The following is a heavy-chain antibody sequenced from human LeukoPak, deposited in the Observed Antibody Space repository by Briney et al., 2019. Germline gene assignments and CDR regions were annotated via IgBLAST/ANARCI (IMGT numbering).Heavy chain of an antibody. CDR1: GGSINSRSDY. D-gene: IGHD4/OR15-4a*01. V-gene: IGHV4-39*01. Sequence: PSGTLSLTCTVSGGSINSRSDYWGWIRQPPGKGLEWIGSIYYSGSTHYNPSLKSRATMSIDTSKNQFSLRLSSVTAADTAVYYCARRPGEYGGNDFDYWGQGTLVTVSS. CDR2: IYYSGST. CDR3: ARRPGEYGGNDFDY. J-gene: IGHJ4*02.